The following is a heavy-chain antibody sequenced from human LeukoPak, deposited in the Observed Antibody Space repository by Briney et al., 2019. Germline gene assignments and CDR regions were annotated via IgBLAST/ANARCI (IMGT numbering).Heavy chain of an antibody. CDR3: AREAGSGSYGRGTNAFDI. V-gene: IGHV4-4*07. Sequence: SETLSLTCTVSGGSISSYYWSWIRQPAGKGLEWIGRIYTSGSTNYNPSLKGRVTMSVDTSKNQFSLKLSSVTAADTAVYYCAREAGSGSYGRGTNAFDIWGQGTMVTVSS. D-gene: IGHD1-26*01. J-gene: IGHJ3*02. CDR2: IYTSGST. CDR1: GGSISSYY.